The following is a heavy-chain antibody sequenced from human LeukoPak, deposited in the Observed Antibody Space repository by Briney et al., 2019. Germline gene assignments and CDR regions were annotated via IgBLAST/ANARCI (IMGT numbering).Heavy chain of an antibody. CDR3: ARDSRGGYDRIGYFDY. V-gene: IGHV3-21*01. CDR1: GFTFTTYS. CDR2: ISSSSGYI. Sequence: GGSLSLSCAASGFTFTTYSMNWVRQAPGKGLEWVSSISSSSGYIYYADSVKGRFTIPRDNAKSSLYLQLNSLRAEDTAVYYCARDSRGGYDRIGYFDYWGQGTLVTVSS. D-gene: IGHD3-22*01. J-gene: IGHJ4*02.